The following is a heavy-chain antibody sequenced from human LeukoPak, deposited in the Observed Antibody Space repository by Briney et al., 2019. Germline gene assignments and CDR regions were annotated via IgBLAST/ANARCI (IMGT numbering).Heavy chain of an antibody. CDR1: GFTFSSYA. V-gene: IGHV3-23*01. J-gene: IGHJ4*02. CDR2: MSASGGST. D-gene: IGHD1-26*01. CDR3: AKDISGSWTDKNFDY. Sequence: GGSLRLSCAASGFTFSSYAMSWVRQAPGKGLEWVSSMSASGGSTYYADSVKGRFTISRDDSKKTLYLQMNSLRVEDTAVYYCAKDISGSWTDKNFDYWGQGTLVTVSS.